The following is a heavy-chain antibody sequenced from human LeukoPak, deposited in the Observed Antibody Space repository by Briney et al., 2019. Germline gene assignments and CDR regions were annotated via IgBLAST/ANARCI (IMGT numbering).Heavy chain of an antibody. J-gene: IGHJ4*02. V-gene: IGHV5-51*01. Sequence: GESLKISCKGSGYSFTSYWIGWVRQMPGKGLEWMGIIYPGDSDTRYSPSFQGQVTISADKSISTAYLQWSSLKASDTAMYYCARREDVYHDSSGYPLFDYWGQGTLVAVSS. CDR1: GYSFTSYW. D-gene: IGHD3-22*01. CDR3: ARREDVYHDSSGYPLFDY. CDR2: IYPGDSDT.